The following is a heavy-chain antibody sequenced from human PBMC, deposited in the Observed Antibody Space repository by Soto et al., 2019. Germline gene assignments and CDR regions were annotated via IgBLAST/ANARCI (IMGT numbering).Heavy chain of an antibody. CDR2: IKQDGSEK. CDR3: ARDCGGSGWCGPSREDAFDI. CDR1: GFTFSSYW. Sequence: PGGSLRLSCAASGFTFSSYWMSWVRQAPGKGLEWVANIKQDGSEKYYVDSVNGRFTISRDNAKNSLYLQMNSLRAEDTAVYYCARDCGGSGWCGPSREDAFDIWGQGTMVTVSS. V-gene: IGHV3-7*05. J-gene: IGHJ3*02. D-gene: IGHD6-19*01.